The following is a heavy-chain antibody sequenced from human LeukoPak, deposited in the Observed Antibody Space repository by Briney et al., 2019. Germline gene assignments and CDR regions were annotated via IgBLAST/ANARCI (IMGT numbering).Heavy chain of an antibody. Sequence: GGSLRLSCVASGFTFSGFGIHWVRQAPGKGLEWVAVISYDGSNKYYADSVKGRFTISRDNSKNTLYLQMNSLRAEDTAVYYCAKNYDILTGWGVFDYWGQGTLVTVSS. J-gene: IGHJ4*02. V-gene: IGHV3-30*18. CDR1: GFTFSGFG. D-gene: IGHD3-9*01. CDR3: AKNYDILTGWGVFDY. CDR2: ISYDGSNK.